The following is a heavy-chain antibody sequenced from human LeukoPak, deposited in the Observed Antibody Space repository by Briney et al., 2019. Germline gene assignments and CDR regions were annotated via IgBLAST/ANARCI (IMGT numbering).Heavy chain of an antibody. V-gene: IGHV3-7*01. Sequence: GGSLRLSCAASGFTFSSYWMSWVRQAPGKGLEWVANIKQDGSEKYYVDSVKGRFTISRDNSKNTLYLQMNSLRAEDTAVYYCARTGDWRAPSGAFDIWGQGTMVTVSS. CDR3: ARTGDWRAPSGAFDI. D-gene: IGHD2-21*02. CDR1: GFTFSSYW. CDR2: IKQDGSEK. J-gene: IGHJ3*02.